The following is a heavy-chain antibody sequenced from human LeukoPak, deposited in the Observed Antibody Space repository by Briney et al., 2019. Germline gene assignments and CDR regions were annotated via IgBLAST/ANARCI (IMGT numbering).Heavy chain of an antibody. CDR3: ARHNWFDP. Sequence: GESLKISCAASGFTFSGYEMNWVRQAPGKGLEWVSYISSSGDTVYYADSVKGRFTMSRDNAKNSLYLQMNSLRAEDTAVYYCARHNWFDPWGQGTLVTVSS. CDR2: ISSSGDTV. V-gene: IGHV3-48*03. J-gene: IGHJ5*02. CDR1: GFTFSGYE.